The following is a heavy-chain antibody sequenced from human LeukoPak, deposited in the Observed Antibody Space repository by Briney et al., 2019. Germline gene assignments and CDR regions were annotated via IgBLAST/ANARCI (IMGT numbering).Heavy chain of an antibody. CDR3: ARDRIRGPPADY. CDR2: ISAYSGNT. Sequence: ASVKVSCKASGYTFTSYGISWVRQAPGQGLEWMGWISAYSGNTNYAQKLQGRVTMTTDTSTSTAYMELRSLRSDDTAVYYCARDRIRGPPADYWGQGTLVTVSS. V-gene: IGHV1-18*01. J-gene: IGHJ4*02. CDR1: GYTFTSYG. D-gene: IGHD3-3*02.